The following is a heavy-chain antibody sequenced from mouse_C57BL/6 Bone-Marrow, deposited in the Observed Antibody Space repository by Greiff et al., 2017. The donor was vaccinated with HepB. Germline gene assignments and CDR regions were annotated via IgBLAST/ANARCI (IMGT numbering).Heavy chain of an antibody. V-gene: IGHV1-55*01. D-gene: IGHD2-5*01. CDR3: ATYYSNLWYFDY. Sequence: QVQLQQPGAELVKPGASVKMSCKASGYTFTSYWMTWVKQRPGQGLEWIGDIYPGSGSTNYNEKFKSKATLTVDTSSSTAYMQLSSLTSEDSAVYYCATYYSNLWYFDYWGQGTTLTVSS. CDR1: GYTFTSYW. J-gene: IGHJ2*01. CDR2: IYPGSGST.